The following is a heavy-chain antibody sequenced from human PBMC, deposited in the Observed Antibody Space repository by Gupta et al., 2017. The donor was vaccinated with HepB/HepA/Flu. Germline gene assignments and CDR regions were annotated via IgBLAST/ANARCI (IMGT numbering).Heavy chain of an antibody. J-gene: IGHJ4*02. CDR1: GFPFRFYG. Sequence: QVQLVESGGGVVQPGRSLRLSCVASGFPFRFYGMHWVRQAPGKGLEWVAAIPADGINEYYEDSVRGRFTISRDNSKNTLYMQMNSLRDEDMAVYFCAKEGERGHYFDYWGQGTLVTVSS. V-gene: IGHV3-30*18. CDR3: AKEGERGHYFDY. CDR2: IPADGINE. D-gene: IGHD2-21*01.